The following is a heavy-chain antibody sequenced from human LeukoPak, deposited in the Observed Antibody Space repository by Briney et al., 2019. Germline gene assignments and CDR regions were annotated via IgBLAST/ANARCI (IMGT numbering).Heavy chain of an antibody. D-gene: IGHD7-27*01. CDR3: ARGLLTRAERPRYYYYMDV. J-gene: IGHJ6*03. Sequence: ASVKVSCKASGGTFSSYAISRVRQAPGQGLEWMGGIIPIFGTANYAQKFQGRVPITADESTSTAYMELSSLRSEDTAVYYCARGLLTRAERPRYYYYMDVWGKGTTVTVSS. CDR2: IIPIFGTA. V-gene: IGHV1-69*01. CDR1: GGTFSSYA.